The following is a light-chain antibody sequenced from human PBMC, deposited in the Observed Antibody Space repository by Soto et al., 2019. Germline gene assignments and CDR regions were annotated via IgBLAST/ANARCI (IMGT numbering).Light chain of an antibody. CDR3: QQYDSWPLT. V-gene: IGKV3D-15*01. Sequence: EIVMTQSPGTLSVSTGEGATLSCRARQSVDSNLAWYQQKPGQAPRLLIYGASNRATGIPDRFRGSGSGTEFTLPISSLQSEDFAVYYCQQYDSWPLTFGGGTKVDIK. CDR1: QSVDSN. J-gene: IGKJ4*01. CDR2: GAS.